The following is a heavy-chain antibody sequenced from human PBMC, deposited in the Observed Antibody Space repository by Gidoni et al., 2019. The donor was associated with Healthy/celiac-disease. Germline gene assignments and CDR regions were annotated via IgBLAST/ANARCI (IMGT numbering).Heavy chain of an antibody. Sequence: QVQLQQRGAGLLKPSETLSLTCAVHGGFFSGYYWSWIRQPPGKGLEWIGEINHSGSTNYNPSLKSRVTISVDTSKNQFSLKLSSVTAADTAVYYCARGPHYYGSGSYYNAEYYFDYWGQGTLVTVSS. CDR2: INHSGST. CDR1: GGFFSGYY. D-gene: IGHD3-10*01. CDR3: ARGPHYYGSGSYYNAEYYFDY. J-gene: IGHJ4*02. V-gene: IGHV4-34*01.